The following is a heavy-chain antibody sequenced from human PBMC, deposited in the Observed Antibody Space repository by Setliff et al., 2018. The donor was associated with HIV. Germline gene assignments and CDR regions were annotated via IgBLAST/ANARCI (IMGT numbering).Heavy chain of an antibody. Sequence: GGSLRLSCAASGFTVSTSYMSWIRQAPGKGLEWASTIYNDGNTYHADSVKVRCTLSRDNTKYTLSLQMDSLRPEDTAVYYCARPRLYGSALDLWGQGTLVTVSS. CDR3: ARPRLYGSALDL. V-gene: IGHV3-66*02. J-gene: IGHJ5*02. CDR2: IYNDGNT. D-gene: IGHD2-15*01. CDR1: GFTVSTSY.